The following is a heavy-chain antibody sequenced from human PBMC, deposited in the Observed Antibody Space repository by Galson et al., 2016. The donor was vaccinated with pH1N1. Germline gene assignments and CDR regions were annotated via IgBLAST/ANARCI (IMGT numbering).Heavy chain of an antibody. J-gene: IGHJ3*02. V-gene: IGHV1-18*01. CDR2: IGPYSGNT. CDR1: GYTFTIYG. D-gene: IGHD6-25*01. CDR3: ARALRPVPIPSEAFDI. Sequence: SVKVSCKASGYTFTIYGISWVRQAPGQGLEWMGWIGPYSGNTKYAQKVQGRVTMTTEKSTGTSYMELRSLTSDDTAVYFCARALRPVPIPSEAFDIWGQGTMVTVSS.